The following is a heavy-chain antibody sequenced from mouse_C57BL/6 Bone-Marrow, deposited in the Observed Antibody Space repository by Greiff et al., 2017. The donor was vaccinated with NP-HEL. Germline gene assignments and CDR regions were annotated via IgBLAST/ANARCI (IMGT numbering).Heavy chain of an antibody. V-gene: IGHV1-4*01. CDR3: ARINYWYFDV. CDR2: INPSSGYP. J-gene: IGHJ1*03. CDR1: GYTFTSYT. Sequence: VQLQQSGAELARPGASVKMSCKASGYTFTSYTMHWVKQRPGQGLEWIGYINPSSGYPKYNQKFKDKATLTADKSSSTAYMQLSSLTSEDSAVYYCARINYWYFDVWGTGTTVTVSS.